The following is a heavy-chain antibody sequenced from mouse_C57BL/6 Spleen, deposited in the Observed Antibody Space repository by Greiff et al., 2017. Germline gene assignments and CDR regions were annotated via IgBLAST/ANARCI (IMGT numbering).Heavy chain of an antibody. CDR3: ARGTGTDY. V-gene: IGHV1-55*01. J-gene: IGHJ2*01. D-gene: IGHD4-1*01. CDR1: GYTFTSYW. Sequence: QVQLQQPGAELVKPGASVKMSCKASGYTFTSYWITWVKQRPGQGLEWIGDIYPGSGSTNYNEKFKSKATLTVDKSSSTAYMQLSSLTSEDSAVYYCARGTGTDYWGQGTTLTVSS. CDR2: IYPGSGST.